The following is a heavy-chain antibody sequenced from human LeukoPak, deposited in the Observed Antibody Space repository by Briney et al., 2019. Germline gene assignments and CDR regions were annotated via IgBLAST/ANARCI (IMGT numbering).Heavy chain of an antibody. J-gene: IGHJ6*03. CDR3: ARGRYSYGYPYYYMDV. CDR2: IYTSGST. D-gene: IGHD5-18*01. V-gene: IGHV4-4*07. Sequence: SETLSLTCTVSGGSISSYYWSWIRQPAGKGLEWIGRIYTSGSTNYNPSLKSRVTMSVDTSKNQFSLKLSSVTAADTAVYYCARGRYSYGYPYYYMDVWGKGTTVTVSS. CDR1: GGSISSYY.